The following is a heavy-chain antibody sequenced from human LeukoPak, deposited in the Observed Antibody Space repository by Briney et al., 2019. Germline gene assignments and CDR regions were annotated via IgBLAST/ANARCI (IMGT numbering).Heavy chain of an antibody. Sequence: GGSLRLSCAASGFTLNTYGIHWVRQAPGKGLEWVAFMRYDGVNTYYADSVKGRFTISRDNSENTVYLQMNSLRAEDTAVYYCAKDPNMFCSSVSCYLFGDWGQGTLVTVSS. CDR2: MRYDGVNT. V-gene: IGHV3-30*02. D-gene: IGHD2-2*01. CDR1: GFTLNTYG. J-gene: IGHJ4*02. CDR3: AKDPNMFCSSVSCYLFGD.